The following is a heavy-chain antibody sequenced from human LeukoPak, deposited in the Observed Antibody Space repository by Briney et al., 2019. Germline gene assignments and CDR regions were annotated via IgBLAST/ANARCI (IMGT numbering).Heavy chain of an antibody. V-gene: IGHV3-30-3*01. D-gene: IGHD2-2*02. J-gene: IGHJ1*01. CDR1: GFTFSSYA. CDR3: ARNRGVVPAAIEH. CDR2: ISYDGSNK. Sequence: PGRSLRLSCAASGFTFSSYAMHWVRQAPGKGLEWVAVISYDGSNKYYADSVKGRFTISRDNSKNTLYLQMNSLRAEDTAVYYCARNRGVVPAAIEHWGQGTLVTVSS.